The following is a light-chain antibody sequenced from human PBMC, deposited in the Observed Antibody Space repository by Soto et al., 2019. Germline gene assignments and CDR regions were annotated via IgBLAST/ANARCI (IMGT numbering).Light chain of an antibody. CDR1: SSNIRSNT. V-gene: IGLV1-44*01. CDR3: AAWDDSLNGRV. CDR2: SGN. J-gene: IGLJ1*01. Sequence: QSVLTQPPSAPGTPGQRVTISCSGSSSNIRSNTVNWYQHLPGTAPKLLIYSGNQRPSGVPDRFSGSKSGTSASLAISGLQSEDEADYYCAAWDDSLNGRVFGTGTKVTVL.